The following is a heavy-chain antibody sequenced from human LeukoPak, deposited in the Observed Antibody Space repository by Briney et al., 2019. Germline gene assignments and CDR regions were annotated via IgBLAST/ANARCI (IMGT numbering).Heavy chain of an antibody. V-gene: IGHV3-48*04. CDR3: ARELGYCSSTSCRNWFDP. Sequence: PGGSLRLSCAASRFTFSNYSMNWVRQAPGKGLEWVSYISSSGSTIYYADSVKGRFTISRDNAKNSLYLQMNSLRAEDTAVYYCARELGYCSSTSCRNWFDPWGQGTLVTVSS. J-gene: IGHJ5*02. CDR1: RFTFSNYS. D-gene: IGHD2-2*01. CDR2: ISSSGSTI.